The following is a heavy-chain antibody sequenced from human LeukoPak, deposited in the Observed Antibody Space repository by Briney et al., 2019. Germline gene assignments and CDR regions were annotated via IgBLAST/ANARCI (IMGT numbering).Heavy chain of an antibody. V-gene: IGHV1-69*01. CDR2: IIPIFGTA. CDR3: ARDHYDILTGPPYYYYGMDV. CDR1: GGTFSSYA. J-gene: IGHJ6*04. Sequence: SVKVSCKASGGTFSSYAIRWVRQAPGQGLEWMGGIIPIFGTANYAQKFQGRVTITADESTSTAYMELSSLRSEDTAVYYCARDHYDILTGPPYYYYGMDVWGKGTTVTVSS. D-gene: IGHD3-9*01.